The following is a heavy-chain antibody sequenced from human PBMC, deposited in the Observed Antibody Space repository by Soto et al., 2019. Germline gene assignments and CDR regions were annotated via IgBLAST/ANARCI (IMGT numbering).Heavy chain of an antibody. CDR2: IYYSGST. V-gene: IGHV4-59*01. CDR3: ARGDTYFDY. D-gene: IGHD5-18*01. J-gene: IGHJ4*02. CDR1: GGSISSYY. Sequence: SETLSLTCTVSGGSISSYYWSWIRQPPGKGLEWIGYIYYSGSTDYNPSLKSRVTISVDTSKNQFSLKLSSVTAADTAVYYCARGDTYFDYWGQGTLVTVSS.